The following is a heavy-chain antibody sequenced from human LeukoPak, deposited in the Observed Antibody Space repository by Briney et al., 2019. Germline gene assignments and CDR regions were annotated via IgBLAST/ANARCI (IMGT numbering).Heavy chain of an antibody. Sequence: GGSLRLSCAASGFTFSSYAMSWVRQAPGKGLEWVSAISGSGGSTYYADSVKGRFTISRDNSKNTLYLQMNSLRAEDTAVYYYAKAADSYDSSGYLDYWGQGTLVTVSS. CDR2: ISGSGGST. CDR1: GFTFSSYA. V-gene: IGHV3-23*01. CDR3: AKAADSYDSSGYLDY. D-gene: IGHD3-22*01. J-gene: IGHJ4*02.